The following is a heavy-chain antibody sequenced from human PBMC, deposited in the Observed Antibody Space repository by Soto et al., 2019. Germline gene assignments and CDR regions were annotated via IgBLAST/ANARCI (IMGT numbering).Heavy chain of an antibody. V-gene: IGHV3-23*01. D-gene: IGHD3-3*01. CDR3: TPVYDWWSGADAFGM. CDR2: ITGTGGNT. CDR1: GFTLSSYA. Sequence: EVQLLESGGGLVQPGGSLRVSCAASGFTLSSYAMNWVRQAPGKGLEWVSSITGTGGNTYYADSVKGRFTISRDNSKNMLFLQMNSLRVEDTAIYYCTPVYDWWSGADAFGMWGQGTMVAVSS. J-gene: IGHJ3*02.